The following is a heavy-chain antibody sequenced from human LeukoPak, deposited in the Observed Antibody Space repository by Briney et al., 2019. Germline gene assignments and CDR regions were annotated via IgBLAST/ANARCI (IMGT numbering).Heavy chain of an antibody. V-gene: IGHV4-39*01. CDR3: ARHGYYYSSGPLFDS. D-gene: IGHD3-10*01. CDR2: ISYSGSS. Sequence: SETLSLTCTFSGGSISSNTYYWAWIRQPPGKGLEWIGTISYSGSSYYNPSLNSRVTISVDTSKNQSFLNLTSVTATDTALYYCARHGYYYSSGPLFDSWGQGTLVTVSS. J-gene: IGHJ4*02. CDR1: GGSISSNTYY.